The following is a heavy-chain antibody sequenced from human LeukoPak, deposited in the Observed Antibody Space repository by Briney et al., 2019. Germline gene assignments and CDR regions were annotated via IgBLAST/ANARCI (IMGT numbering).Heavy chain of an antibody. CDR1: GGSISSYY. J-gene: IGHJ4*02. D-gene: IGHD6-19*01. Sequence: PSETLSLTCIVSGGSISSYYWNWIRQPPGRGLEWIGSVYYSGSTSYNPSLKSRVTISVDTSKNQFSLKLSSVTAADTAVYFCARHVSYSGDNFDFWGQGTLVTVSS. V-gene: IGHV4-59*05. CDR2: VYYSGST. CDR3: ARHVSYSGDNFDF.